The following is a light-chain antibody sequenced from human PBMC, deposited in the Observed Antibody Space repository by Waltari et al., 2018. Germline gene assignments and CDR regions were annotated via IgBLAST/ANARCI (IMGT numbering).Light chain of an antibody. Sequence: QSVLTPPPSASGTPGQRVTLSCSGSSSNIGSNTVTWYQQLPGTAPKLLIYSNNQRPSGVPDRFSGSKSGTSASLAISGLQSEDEADYYCAAWDDSLNGPVFGGGTKLTVL. CDR2: SNN. V-gene: IGLV1-44*01. CDR3: AAWDDSLNGPV. J-gene: IGLJ3*02. CDR1: SSNIGSNT.